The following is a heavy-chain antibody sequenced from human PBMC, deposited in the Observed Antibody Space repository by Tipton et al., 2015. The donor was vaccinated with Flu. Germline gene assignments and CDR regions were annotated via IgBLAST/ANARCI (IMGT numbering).Heavy chain of an antibody. Sequence: LSLTCVASGFTFSSNSIAWVRQAPGKGLEWVSAISSTGYITFYTDSVRGRFTISRDTSKSTLYLQMNSLRVEDTALYYCAKGLMGAGALDMWGQGTMVTVSA. J-gene: IGHJ3*02. V-gene: IGHV3-23*01. CDR1: GFTFSSNS. D-gene: IGHD3-16*01. CDR3: AKGLMGAGALDM. CDR2: ISSTGYIT.